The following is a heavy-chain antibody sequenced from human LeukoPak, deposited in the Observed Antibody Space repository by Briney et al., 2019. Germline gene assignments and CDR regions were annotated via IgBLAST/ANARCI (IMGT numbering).Heavy chain of an antibody. CDR3: ARDWDYYDSSGPTTGYFDY. CDR2: ISSSGSTI. D-gene: IGHD3-22*01. Sequence: GGSLRLSCAASGFTFSDYYMSWIRQAPGKGLEWVSYISSSGSTIYYADSVKGGFTISRDNAKNSLYLQMNSLRAEDTAVYYCARDWDYYDSSGPTTGYFDYWGQGTLVTVSS. CDR1: GFTFSDYY. V-gene: IGHV3-11*01. J-gene: IGHJ4*02.